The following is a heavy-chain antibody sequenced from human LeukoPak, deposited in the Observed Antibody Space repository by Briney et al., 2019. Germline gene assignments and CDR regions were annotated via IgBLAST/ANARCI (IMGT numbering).Heavy chain of an antibody. CDR3: ARERWGSGSYPNYFDD. V-gene: IGHV3-7*01. CDR1: GFTFSSDW. J-gene: IGHJ4*02. Sequence: GGSLRLSCAASGFTFSSDWMSWVRQAPGKGLEWVANIKQDGSEKYYVDSVKGRFTISRDNARNSLYLQMNSLRAEDTAVYYCARERWGSGSYPNYFDDWGQGTLVTVSS. D-gene: IGHD3-10*01. CDR2: IKQDGSEK.